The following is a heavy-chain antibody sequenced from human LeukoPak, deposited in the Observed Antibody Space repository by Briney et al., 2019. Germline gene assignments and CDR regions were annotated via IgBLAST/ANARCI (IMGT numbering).Heavy chain of an antibody. V-gene: IGHV3-21*01. CDR2: ISSSSSYI. CDR3: ARVWGYSYGFDY. D-gene: IGHD5-18*01. Sequence: GGSLRLSCAASGFTVSTYSMSWVRQAPGKGLEWVSSISSSSSYIYYADSVKGRFTISRDNAKNSLYLQMNSLRAEDTAMYYCARVWGYSYGFDYWGQGTLVTVSS. CDR1: GFTVSTYS. J-gene: IGHJ4*02.